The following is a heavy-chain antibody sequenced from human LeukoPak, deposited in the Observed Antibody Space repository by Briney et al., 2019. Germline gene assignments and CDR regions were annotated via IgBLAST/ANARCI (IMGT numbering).Heavy chain of an antibody. J-gene: IGHJ4*02. D-gene: IGHD3-22*01. Sequence: GGSLRLSCAASGFTFSSYGMRWVRQAPGKGLEWVAVISYDGSNKYYADSVKGRFTISRDNSKNTLYLQMNSLRAEDTAVYYCAKGSAPEIVVVHGYYFDYWGQGTLVTVSS. CDR3: AKGSAPEIVVVHGYYFDY. CDR1: GFTFSSYG. CDR2: ISYDGSNK. V-gene: IGHV3-30*18.